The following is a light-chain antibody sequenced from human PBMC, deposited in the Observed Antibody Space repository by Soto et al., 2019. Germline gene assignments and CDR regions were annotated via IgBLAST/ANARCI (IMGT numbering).Light chain of an antibody. CDR2: KAS. J-gene: IGKJ1*01. CDR1: HSISSW. V-gene: IGKV1-5*03. CDR3: QQYNSYST. Sequence: DIQMPQYHSTLSPSVRDRVTITSPASHSISSWFAXYQQRTGKAAKHLIYKASSFDSVVPSRFSGSGCGTEFTITISSLQAYDVETYCCQQYNSYSTFGQGTKVDI.